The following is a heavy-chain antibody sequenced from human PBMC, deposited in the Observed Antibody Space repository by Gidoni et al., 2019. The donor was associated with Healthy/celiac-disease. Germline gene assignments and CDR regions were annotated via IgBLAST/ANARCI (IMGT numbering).Heavy chain of an antibody. J-gene: IGHJ4*02. CDR2: IIPILGIA. CDR1: GRTFSSYT. Sequence: QVQLVQSGAEVKKPGSSVKVSCKASGRTFSSYTISWVRQAPGQGLEWMGRIIPILGIANYAQKFQGRVTITADKSTSTAYMELSSLRSEDTAVYYCARLSDWNEGEYYFDYWGQGTLVTVSS. D-gene: IGHD1-1*01. V-gene: IGHV1-69*02. CDR3: ARLSDWNEGEYYFDY.